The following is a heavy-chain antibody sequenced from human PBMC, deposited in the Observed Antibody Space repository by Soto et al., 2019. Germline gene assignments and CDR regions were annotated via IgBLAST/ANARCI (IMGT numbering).Heavy chain of an antibody. Sequence: ASVKVSCKASGGTFSSYAMSWVRQVPGKGLEWVSLIGGSGTNTYYADSVKGRFTISRDNSKNTLYLQMNSLRAEDTAVYYCAKVDYGDSFDYWGQGTPVTVSS. J-gene: IGHJ4*02. CDR1: GGTFSSYA. CDR3: AKVDYGDSFDY. V-gene: IGHV3-23*01. D-gene: IGHD4-17*01. CDR2: IGGSGTNT.